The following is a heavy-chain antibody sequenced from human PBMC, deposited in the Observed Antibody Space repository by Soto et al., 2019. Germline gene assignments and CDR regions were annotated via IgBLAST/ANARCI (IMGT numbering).Heavy chain of an antibody. D-gene: IGHD3-22*01. CDR1: GASIGDSY. CDR2: IYDSGNT. J-gene: IGHJ3*01. V-gene: IGHV4-59*01. Sequence: PSETLSLTCTVSGASIGDSYWSWIRQPPGKGLEYIGYIYDSGNTNSKPSLESRVTMSVDTSKNQVSLKLTSVTAADTAVYYCTRGYDGSGYIAFDVWGQGIKVTFS. CDR3: TRGYDGSGYIAFDV.